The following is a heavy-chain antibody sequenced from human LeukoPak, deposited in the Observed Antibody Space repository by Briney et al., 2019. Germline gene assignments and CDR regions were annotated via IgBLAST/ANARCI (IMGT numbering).Heavy chain of an antibody. CDR1: GGSFSGYY. CDR3: ARPERWFGELGY. J-gene: IGHJ4*02. D-gene: IGHD3-10*01. CDR2: INHSGST. V-gene: IGHV4-34*01. Sequence: HPSETLSLTCAVYGGSFSGYYWSWTRQPPGKGLEWIGEINHSGSTNYNPSLKSRVTISVDTSKNQFSLKLSSVTAADTAVYYCARPERWFGELGYWGQGTLVTVSS.